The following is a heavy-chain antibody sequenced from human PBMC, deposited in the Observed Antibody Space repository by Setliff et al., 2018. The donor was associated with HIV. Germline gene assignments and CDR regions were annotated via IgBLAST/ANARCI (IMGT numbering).Heavy chain of an antibody. J-gene: IGHJ6*02. Sequence: GGSLRLSCTASGFTFGDYAMSWVRQAPGKGLEWVGFIRSKAYGGTTEYAASVKGRFTISRDDSKSIAYLQMNSLKTEDTAVYYCTRGGGYHNFWSGYSPVYYYGMDVWGQGTTVTVSS. D-gene: IGHD3-3*01. V-gene: IGHV3-49*04. CDR1: GFTFGDYA. CDR2: IRSKAYGGTT. CDR3: TRGGGYHNFWSGYSPVYYYGMDV.